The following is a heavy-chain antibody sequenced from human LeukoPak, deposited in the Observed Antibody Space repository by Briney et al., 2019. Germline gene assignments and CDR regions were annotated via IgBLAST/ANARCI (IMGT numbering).Heavy chain of an antibody. J-gene: IGHJ5*02. CDR3: ARFGRYFDWSNL. CDR2: ISTGSSTI. CDR1: GFTFSSYS. V-gene: IGHV3-48*01. Sequence: PGGSLRLSCAASGFTFSSYSVNWVRQAPGKGLEWVSYISTGSSTIYYADSVKGRFTISRDNSKNTLYLQMNSLRAEDTAVYYCARFGRYFDWSNLWGQGTLVTVSS. D-gene: IGHD3-9*01.